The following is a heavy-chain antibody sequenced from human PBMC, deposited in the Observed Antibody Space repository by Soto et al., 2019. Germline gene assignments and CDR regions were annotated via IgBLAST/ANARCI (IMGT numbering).Heavy chain of an antibody. CDR3: ASNIRDSSGYYYFDY. D-gene: IGHD3-22*01. V-gene: IGHV4-59*01. CDR2: IYYSGST. Sequence: SETLSLTCTVSGGSISSYYWSWIRQPPGKGLEWIGYIYYSGSTNYNPSLKSRVTISVDTSKNEFSLKLSSVTAADTAVYYCASNIRDSSGYYYFDYWGQGTLVTVSS. J-gene: IGHJ4*02. CDR1: GGSISSYY.